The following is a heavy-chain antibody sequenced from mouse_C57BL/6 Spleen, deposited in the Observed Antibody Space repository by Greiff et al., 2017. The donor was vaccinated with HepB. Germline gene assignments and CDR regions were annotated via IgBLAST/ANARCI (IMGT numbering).Heavy chain of an antibody. J-gene: IGHJ4*01. CDR1: GYSFTGYY. CDR2: INPSTGGT. CDR3: ARSTYAMDY. Sequence: EVNVVESGPELVKPGASVKISCKASGYSFTGYYMNWVKQSPEKSLEWIGEINPSTGGTTYNQKFKAKATLTVDKSSSTAYMQLKSLTSEDSAVYYCARSTYAMDYWGQGTSVTVSS. V-gene: IGHV1-42*01.